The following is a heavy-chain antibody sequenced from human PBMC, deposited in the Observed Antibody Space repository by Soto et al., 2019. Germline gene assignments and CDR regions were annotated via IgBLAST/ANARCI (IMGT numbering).Heavy chain of an antibody. D-gene: IGHD3-10*01. CDR2: LSGGGDTT. V-gene: IGHV3-23*01. CDR1: GFTFNNYA. CDR3: AKGRGGSGSRTPRVDF. J-gene: IGHJ4*02. Sequence: EVQLLESGGGLVQPGGSLRLSCAASGFTFNNYAMTWVRQAPGKGLEWVSALSGGGDTTSYADSVKGRFTVSRDGSKNTLDLQMSSLRAEDTALYYCAKGRGGSGSRTPRVDFWGQGTLVTVSS.